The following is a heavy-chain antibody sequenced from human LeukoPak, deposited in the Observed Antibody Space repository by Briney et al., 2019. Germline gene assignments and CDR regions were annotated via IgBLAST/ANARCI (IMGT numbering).Heavy chain of an antibody. V-gene: IGHV4-39*07. CDR3: ARTVVTYYYDSSGYYIDY. J-gene: IGHJ4*02. D-gene: IGHD3-22*01. Sequence: SETLCLTCTVSGGSISSSSYYWGCIRLPPGKGLECIGSIYYSGSTYYNPSLKSRVTISVDTSKNQFSLKLSSVTAADTAVYYCARTVVTYYYDSSGYYIDYWGQGTLVTVSS. CDR1: GGSISSSSYY. CDR2: IYYSGST.